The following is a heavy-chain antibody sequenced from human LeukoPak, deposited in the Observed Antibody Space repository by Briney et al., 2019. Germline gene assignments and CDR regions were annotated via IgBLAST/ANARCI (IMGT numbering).Heavy chain of an antibody. D-gene: IGHD6-19*01. J-gene: IGHJ4*02. Sequence: GGSLRLSCAASGFTFSSYGMHWVRQAPGKGLEWVAVISYDGSNKYYADSVKGRFTISRDNSKNTLYLQMNSLRAEDTAVYYCAKDHSSGWYVDYWGQGTLVTVSS. V-gene: IGHV3-30*18. CDR1: GFTFSSYG. CDR2: ISYDGSNK. CDR3: AKDHSSGWYVDY.